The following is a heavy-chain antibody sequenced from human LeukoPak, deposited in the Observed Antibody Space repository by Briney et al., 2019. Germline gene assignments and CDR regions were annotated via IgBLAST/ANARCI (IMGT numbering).Heavy chain of an antibody. CDR3: ARGGQWLVRSAFDI. J-gene: IGHJ3*02. CDR1: GFTFR. Sequence: GGSLRLSCAASGFTFRVRQAPGKGLEWVANIKQDGSEKYYVDSLKGRFTISRDNAKNSLYLQMNSLRAEDTAVYYCARGGQWLVRSAFDIWGQGTMVTVSS. CDR2: IKQDGSEK. V-gene: IGHV3-7*03. D-gene: IGHD6-19*01.